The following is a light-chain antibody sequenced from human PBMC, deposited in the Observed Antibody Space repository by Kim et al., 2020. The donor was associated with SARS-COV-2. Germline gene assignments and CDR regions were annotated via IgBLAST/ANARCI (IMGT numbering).Light chain of an antibody. Sequence: EIVMTQSPATLSVSPGERATLSCRASKSVNSNLAWYQQKPGQAPRLLIYGASTRATDIPDRFSGSGSGTEFTLIISNLHSEDIAVYYCQQYDNWPPYTFGQGTKLEI. J-gene: IGKJ2*01. CDR2: GAS. CDR1: KSVNSN. CDR3: QQYDNWPPYT. V-gene: IGKV3-15*01.